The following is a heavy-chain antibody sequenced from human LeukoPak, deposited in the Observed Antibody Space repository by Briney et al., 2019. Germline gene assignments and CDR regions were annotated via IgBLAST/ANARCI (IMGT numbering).Heavy chain of an antibody. CDR2: INPNSGGT. V-gene: IGHV1-2*02. CDR1: GYTFTGYY. J-gene: IGHJ4*02. D-gene: IGHD6-13*01. Sequence: ASVKVSCKASGYTFTGYYMHWVRQAPGHGLEWMGWINPNSGGTNYAQKFQGRVTMTRDTSISTAYMELSRLRSDDTAVYYCARFLSKQQLSDYWGQGTLVTVSS. CDR3: ARFLSKQQLSDY.